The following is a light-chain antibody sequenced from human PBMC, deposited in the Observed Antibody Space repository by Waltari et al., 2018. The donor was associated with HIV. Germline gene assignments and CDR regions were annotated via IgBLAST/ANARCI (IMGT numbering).Light chain of an antibody. CDR2: DVS. Sequence: DIQMTQSPSSLSASVGDRVTMTCQASQDISNHLNWYQQKPGKAPKFLIYDVSNLEIGVPSRFSGSGSGTDFTFTISSLQPEDIATYYCHQYDNLPPTFGPGTKVDIK. CDR3: HQYDNLPPT. V-gene: IGKV1-33*01. J-gene: IGKJ3*01. CDR1: QDISNH.